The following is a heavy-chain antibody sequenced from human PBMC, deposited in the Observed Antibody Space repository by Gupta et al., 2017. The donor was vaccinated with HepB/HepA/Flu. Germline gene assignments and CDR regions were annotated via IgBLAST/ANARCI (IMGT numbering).Heavy chain of an antibody. Sequence: EEQVVESGGGLVQPGGSLRLSCAASGFTFTTYWMSWVRQAPGEGLEWVANIKQDGSEIYYVDSVKGRFTISRDNARNSLYLQMNSLRAEDTAVYYCARDAYSSVWTTYYGMDVWGQGTTVTVSS. J-gene: IGHJ6*02. V-gene: IGHV3-7*01. D-gene: IGHD6-19*01. CDR2: IKQDGSEI. CDR3: ARDAYSSVWTTYYGMDV. CDR1: GFTFTTYW.